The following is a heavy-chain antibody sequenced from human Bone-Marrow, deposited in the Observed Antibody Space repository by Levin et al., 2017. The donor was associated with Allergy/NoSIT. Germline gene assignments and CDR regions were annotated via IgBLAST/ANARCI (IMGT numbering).Heavy chain of an antibody. CDR1: GFSVSSNY. Sequence: PGESLKISCAASGLASGFSVSSNYMTWVRQAPGKGLEWVSVIYSGGTTYYADSVKGRFTLSRDSSKTTLYLQMNSLRAEDTAVYFCAGNIAVAGAFDIWGQGTMVTVSS. D-gene: IGHD6-19*01. CDR2: IYSGGTT. V-gene: IGHV3-53*01. J-gene: IGHJ3*02. CDR3: AGNIAVAGAFDI.